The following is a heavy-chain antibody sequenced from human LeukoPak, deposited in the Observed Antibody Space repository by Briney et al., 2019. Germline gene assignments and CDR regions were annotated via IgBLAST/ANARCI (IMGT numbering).Heavy chain of an antibody. V-gene: IGHV4-59*01. CDR1: SGSMNSYY. D-gene: IGHD4-17*01. Sequence: SETLSLTCTVSSGSMNSYYWDWIRQRQGQGLEGVGYIYYSGSTNYNPSLKSRVTMSVDTSKNQFSLKLSSVTAADTAVYYCARVLYDYGDSRIDSWGQGTLVTVSS. CDR2: IYYSGST. CDR3: ARVLYDYGDSRIDS. J-gene: IGHJ4*02.